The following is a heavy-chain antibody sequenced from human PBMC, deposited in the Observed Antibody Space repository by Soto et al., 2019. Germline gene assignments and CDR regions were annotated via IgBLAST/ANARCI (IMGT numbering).Heavy chain of an antibody. CDR1: GFTFSSFP. J-gene: IGHJ5*02. CDR3: VRGGGGGLFDP. D-gene: IGHD2-15*01. V-gene: IGHV3-11*06. Sequence: GGSLRLSCAASGFTFSSFPMSWIRQAPGKGLEWLSYFSPGSRYPAYADSVKGRFTISRDNARRSLSLQMNSLTVDDTAIYYCVRGGGGGLFDPWGQGSMVTVSS. CDR2: FSPGSRYP.